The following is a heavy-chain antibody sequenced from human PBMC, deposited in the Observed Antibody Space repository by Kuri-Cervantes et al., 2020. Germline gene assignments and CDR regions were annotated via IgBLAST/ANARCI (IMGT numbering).Heavy chain of an antibody. J-gene: IGHJ4*02. Sequence: SVKVSCKASGGTFSSYAISWVRQAPGQGPEWMGGIIPIFGTANYAQKFQGGVTITADKSTSTAYMELRSLRSDDTAVYYCAREFIAVAGTLPPDYWGQGTLVTVSS. D-gene: IGHD6-19*01. V-gene: IGHV1-69*06. CDR1: GGTFSSYA. CDR2: IIPIFGTA. CDR3: AREFIAVAGTLPPDY.